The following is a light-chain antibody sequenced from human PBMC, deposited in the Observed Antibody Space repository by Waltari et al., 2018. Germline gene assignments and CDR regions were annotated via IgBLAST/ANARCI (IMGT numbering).Light chain of an antibody. J-gene: IGKJ1*01. CDR1: QSISRY. CDR2: GAS. Sequence: EVVWTQSPGTLSLSPGERATLFCRASQSISRYLVCYQQKPGQAPRHLIYGASIRAAGIPDRFSGSGSGTDVTLSISRLEPEDFAVYYCQNHERLPATFGQGTRVELK. CDR3: QNHERLPAT. V-gene: IGKV3-20*01.